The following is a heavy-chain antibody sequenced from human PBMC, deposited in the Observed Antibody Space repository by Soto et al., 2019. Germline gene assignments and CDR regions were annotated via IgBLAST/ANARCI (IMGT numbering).Heavy chain of an antibody. CDR1: GFTFSNAW. CDR3: ISDCSSTSCYHMDYYYYYGMYL. V-gene: IGHV3-15*01. CDR2: IKSKTDGGTT. Sequence: EVQLVESGGGLVKPGGSLRLSCAASGFTFSNAWMSWVRQAPGKVLEWVGRIKSKTDGGTTDYAAPVKGRLTISRDDSKNTLYLQMNSLNTVDTAVYYCISDCSSTSCYHMDYYYYYGMYLWGQGTTGNVSS. J-gene: IGHJ6*02. D-gene: IGHD2-2*01.